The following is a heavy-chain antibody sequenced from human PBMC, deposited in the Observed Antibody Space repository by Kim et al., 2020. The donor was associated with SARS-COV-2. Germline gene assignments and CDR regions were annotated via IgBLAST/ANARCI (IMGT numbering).Heavy chain of an antibody. Sequence: GGSLRLSCAASGFTFSSYSMNWVRQAPGKGLEWVSYISSSSSTIYYADSVKGRFTISRDNAKNSLYLQMNSLRDEDTAVYYCARAPLLWFGETIYYYYGMDVWGQGTTVTVSS. V-gene: IGHV3-48*02. CDR2: ISSSSSTI. D-gene: IGHD3-10*01. J-gene: IGHJ6*02. CDR1: GFTFSSYS. CDR3: ARAPLLWFGETIYYYYGMDV.